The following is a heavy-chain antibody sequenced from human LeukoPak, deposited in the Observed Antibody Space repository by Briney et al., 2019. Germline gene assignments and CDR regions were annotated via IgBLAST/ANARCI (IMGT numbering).Heavy chain of an antibody. D-gene: IGHD6-13*01. CDR3: ARSTYSSSQWDY. CDR1: RGSNGSYY. J-gene: IGHJ4*02. V-gene: IGHV4-59*01. Sequence: SETLSLTRTVSRGSNGSYYWHWLRQPPAKELDWIGHIYFTGSTNYNPPLKSRVTISVDTAKNQFSLKLNSVTAADTAIYYCARSTYSSSQWDYWGQGTLVSVFS. CDR2: IYFTGST.